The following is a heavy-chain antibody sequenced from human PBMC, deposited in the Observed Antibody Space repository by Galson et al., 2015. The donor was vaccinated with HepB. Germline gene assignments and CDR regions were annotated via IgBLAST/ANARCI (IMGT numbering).Heavy chain of an antibody. D-gene: IGHD3-10*01. CDR2: IDPSDSYT. J-gene: IGHJ4*02. CDR3: ATRSMIRGVPFDH. CDR1: GYSFTSYW. Sequence: QSGAEVKKPGESLRISCKGSGYSFTSYWINWVRQMPGKGLEWMGRIDPSDSYTNYSPSFQGHVTMSADKSIRTAYLQWSSLKASDTAMYYCATRSMIRGVPFDHWGQGTLVTVSP. V-gene: IGHV5-10-1*01.